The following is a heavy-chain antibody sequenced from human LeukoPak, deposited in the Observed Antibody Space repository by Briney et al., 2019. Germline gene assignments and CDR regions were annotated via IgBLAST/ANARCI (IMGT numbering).Heavy chain of an antibody. D-gene: IGHD5-18*01. CDR2: IYYSGST. CDR1: GGSISSTTYY. Sequence: PSETLSLTCTVSGGSISSTTYYWAWIRQPPGKGLEWIGSIYYSGSTYYNPSLKSRVTISVDTSKNQFSLKLSSVTAADTAVYYCARDRPRLRGYSYGYYYYMDVWGKGTTVTVSS. J-gene: IGHJ6*03. CDR3: ARDRPRLRGYSYGYYYYMDV. V-gene: IGHV4-39*07.